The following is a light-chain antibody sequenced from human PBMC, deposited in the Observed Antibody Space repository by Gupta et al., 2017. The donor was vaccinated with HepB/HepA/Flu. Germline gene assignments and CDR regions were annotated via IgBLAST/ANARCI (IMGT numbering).Light chain of an antibody. CDR2: GAS. CDR1: QSVSSN. Sequence: EIVMTQSPATLSVSPGERATLSCRASQSVSSNLAWYQQKPGQAPRLLIYGASTRDTGIPARFSGSGSGKEXTLTISXRQSEDFAVYYCQQYKNWPPWTFGXGTKVEIK. V-gene: IGKV3-15*01. J-gene: IGKJ2*02. CDR3: QQYKNWPPWT.